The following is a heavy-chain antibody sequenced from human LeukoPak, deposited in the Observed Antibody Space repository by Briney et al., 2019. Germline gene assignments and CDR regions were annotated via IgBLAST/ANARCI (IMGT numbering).Heavy chain of an antibody. D-gene: IGHD4-17*01. J-gene: IGHJ1*01. CDR2: IYYSGST. Sequence: PSETLSLTCTVSGGSISSGGYYWSWIRQHPGQGLEWIGYIYYSGSTYYNPSLKSRVTISVDTSKNQFSLKLSSVTAADTAVYYCATVTTYGGKYFQHWGQGTLVTVSS. CDR1: GGSISSGGYY. V-gene: IGHV4-31*03. CDR3: ATVTTYGGKYFQH.